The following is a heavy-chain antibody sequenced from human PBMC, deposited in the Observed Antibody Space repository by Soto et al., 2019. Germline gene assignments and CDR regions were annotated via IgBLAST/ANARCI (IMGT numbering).Heavy chain of an antibody. CDR2: IKQDGSEK. V-gene: IGHV3-7*03. Sequence: LRLSCAASGFTFSTYWMSWVRQAPGKGLEWVANIKQDGSEKYYVDSVKGRFTISRDNAKSSLYLQMNSLRAEDTAVYYCAREYSFDSGGYYYYFHYWGQGTLVTVSS. J-gene: IGHJ4*02. D-gene: IGHD3-22*01. CDR1: GFTFSTYW. CDR3: AREYSFDSGGYYYYFHY.